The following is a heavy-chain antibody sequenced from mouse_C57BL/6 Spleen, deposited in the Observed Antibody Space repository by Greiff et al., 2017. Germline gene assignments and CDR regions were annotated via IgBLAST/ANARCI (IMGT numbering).Heavy chain of an antibody. J-gene: IGHJ2*01. CDR3: AKGRFDYDDG. CDR2: IYPGSGST. Sequence: QVQLQQPGAELVKPGASVKMSCKASGYTFTSYWIPWVKQRPGQGLEWIGDIYPGSGSTNYNEKFKSKATLTVDKSSSTVYMLRSSLTAEYSAVYYFAKGRFDYDDGWGQGTTLTVSS. V-gene: IGHV1-55*01. D-gene: IGHD2-4*01. CDR1: GYTFTSYW.